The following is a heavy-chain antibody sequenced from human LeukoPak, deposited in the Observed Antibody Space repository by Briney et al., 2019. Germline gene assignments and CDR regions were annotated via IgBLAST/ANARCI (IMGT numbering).Heavy chain of an antibody. V-gene: IGHV3-7*03. CDR2: IEGDGSEK. CDR3: AGGSGWLIDY. D-gene: IGHD6-19*01. Sequence: QTGGSLRLSCAASGFTFSSFWMNWVRHTPGKGLEWVANIEGDGSEKNYMDSMKGRFTISRDNAKKSLHLQMNSLRAEDTGVYYCAGGSGWLIDYWGQGTLVTVSS. CDR1: GFTFSSFW. J-gene: IGHJ4*02.